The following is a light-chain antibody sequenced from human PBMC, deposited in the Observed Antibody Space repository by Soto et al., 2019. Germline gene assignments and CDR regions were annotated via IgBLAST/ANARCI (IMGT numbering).Light chain of an antibody. CDR3: QSFDSSRLGLL. CDR2: DNN. CDR1: SSNIGAGYA. Sequence: QSVLTQPPSVSGAPGQRVTISCTGSSSNIGAGYAVHWYQQLPGKAPKLLMYDNNNRPSGVPKRFSGSKSGTSASLAIAGLQTEDEAVYFCQSFDSSRLGLLFGGGTKLTVL. V-gene: IGLV1-40*01. J-gene: IGLJ2*01.